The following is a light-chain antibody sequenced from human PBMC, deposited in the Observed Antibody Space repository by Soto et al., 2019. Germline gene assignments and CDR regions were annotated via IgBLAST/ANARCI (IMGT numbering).Light chain of an antibody. CDR1: ESLVHSDGRTY. J-gene: IGKJ1*01. V-gene: IGKV2-24*01. CDR3: VQLTHFPWT. CDR2: LIS. Sequence: DVVMTQTPLSSPVTLGQPASISCRSSESLVHSDGRTYLSWLQQRPGQPPRLLLYLISNRFSGVPDRFGGSGAGTDFTLKISRVEAEDVGVYYCVQLTHFPWTFGQGTKVEIK.